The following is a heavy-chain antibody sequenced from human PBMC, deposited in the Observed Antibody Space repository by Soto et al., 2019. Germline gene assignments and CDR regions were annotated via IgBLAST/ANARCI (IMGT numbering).Heavy chain of an antibody. CDR2: IYYSGST. V-gene: IGHV4-31*03. CDR3: ARSVRDSSSWYDF. D-gene: IGHD6-13*01. CDR1: GGSISSGGYY. J-gene: IGHJ5*01. Sequence: SETLSLTRTVSGGSISSGGYYWSWIRQHPGKGLEWIGYIYYSGSTYYNPSLKSRVTISVDTSKNQFSLKLSSVTAADTAVYYCARSVRDSSSWYDFWGQGTLVTVSS.